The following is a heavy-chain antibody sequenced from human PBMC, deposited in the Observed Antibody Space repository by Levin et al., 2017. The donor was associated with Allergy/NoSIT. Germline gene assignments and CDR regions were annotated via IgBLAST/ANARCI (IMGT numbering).Heavy chain of an antibody. Sequence: PGGSLRLSCEASGFTFSTYWMSWVRQAPGMGLEWVASINQDGSEKYYVDSVKGRFSISRDNAENSMFLQMNSLRAEDTAIYYCSRDLGGRLWGQGALVTVSS. CDR3: SRDLGGRL. CDR2: INQDGSEK. CDR1: GFTFSTYW. V-gene: IGHV3-7*01. J-gene: IGHJ4*02.